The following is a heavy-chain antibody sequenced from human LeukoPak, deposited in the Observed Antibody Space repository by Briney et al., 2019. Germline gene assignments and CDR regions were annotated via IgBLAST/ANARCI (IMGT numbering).Heavy chain of an antibody. Sequence: SETLSLTCTVSGGSISSGGYYWSWTRQHPGKGLEWIGYIYYSGSTYYNPSLKSRVTISVDTSKNQFSLKLSSVTAADTAVYYCARVLITMIVGDAFDIWGQGTMVTVSS. J-gene: IGHJ3*02. D-gene: IGHD3-22*01. CDR2: IYYSGST. CDR3: ARVLITMIVGDAFDI. V-gene: IGHV4-31*03. CDR1: GGSISSGGYY.